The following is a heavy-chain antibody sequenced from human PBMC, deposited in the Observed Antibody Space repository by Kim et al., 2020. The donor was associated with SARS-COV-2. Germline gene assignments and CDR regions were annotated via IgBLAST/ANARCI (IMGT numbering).Heavy chain of an antibody. J-gene: IGHJ4*02. D-gene: IGHD3-16*01. CDR1: GFTFSRYV. CDR3: VKDWTEGGDCERAPCLGF. V-gene: IGHV3-23*01. Sequence: GGSLRLSCAASGFTFSRYVMSCVRQAPGKGLEWVSSIGGSGGDTYYADSVRGRFSISRDNSKNTLYVQMNNLRGEDTAVYYCVKDWTEGGDCERAPCLGFWGRGTPVIVSS. CDR2: IGGSGGDT.